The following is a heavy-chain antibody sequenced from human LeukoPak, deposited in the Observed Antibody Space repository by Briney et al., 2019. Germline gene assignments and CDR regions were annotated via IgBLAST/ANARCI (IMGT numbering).Heavy chain of an antibody. J-gene: IGHJ6*02. Sequence: GASVKVSCKASGGTFSSYAISWVRQAPGQGLEWMGGIIPIFGTANYAQKFQGRVTITADESTSTAYMELSSLRSEDTAVYYCASEDYCTNGVCYTINYYYGMDVWGQGTTVTVSS. D-gene: IGHD2-8*01. CDR1: GGTFSSYA. V-gene: IGHV1-69*01. CDR2: IIPIFGTA. CDR3: ASEDYCTNGVCYTINYYYGMDV.